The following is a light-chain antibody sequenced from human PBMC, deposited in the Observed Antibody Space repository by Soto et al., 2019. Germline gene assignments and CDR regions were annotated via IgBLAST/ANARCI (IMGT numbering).Light chain of an antibody. CDR3: QQYNNWPLT. Sequence: MMMTQSPATLSVSPGERVTLSCRTSHSVNSHVAWYQQKPGQAPRLLLYGASTRATGIPVRFSGSGFGTEFTLTISSLQPEDFAVYYCQQYNNWPLTFGQGTKVDIK. J-gene: IGKJ1*01. V-gene: IGKV3-15*01. CDR1: HSVNSH. CDR2: GAS.